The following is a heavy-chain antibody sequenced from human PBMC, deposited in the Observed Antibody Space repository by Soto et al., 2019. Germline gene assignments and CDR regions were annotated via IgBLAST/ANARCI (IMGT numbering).Heavy chain of an antibody. D-gene: IGHD5-12*01. V-gene: IGHV4-28*01. J-gene: IGHJ4*02. CDR3: ARSSSEYSGYLMGYFDY. CDR1: GYSISSSNW. CDR2: IYYSGST. Sequence: SETLSLTCAVSGYSISSSNWWGWIRQPPGKGLEWIGYIYYSGSTYYNPSLKSRVTMSVDTSKNQFSLKLSSVTAVDTAVYYCARSSSEYSGYLMGYFDYWGQGTLVTVSS.